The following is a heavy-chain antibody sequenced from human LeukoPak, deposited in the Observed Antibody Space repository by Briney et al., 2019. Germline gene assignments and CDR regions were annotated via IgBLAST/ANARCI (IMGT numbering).Heavy chain of an antibody. CDR3: ASQPIAAAGIDY. J-gene: IGHJ4*02. V-gene: IGHV4-34*01. CDR1: GGSFSGYY. Sequence: PSETLSLTCAVYGGSFSGYYWSWIRQPPGKGLEWIGEINHSGSTNYNPSLKSRVTISVDTSKTQFSLKLSSVTATDTAVYYCASQPIAAAGIDYSGEGTLVSVSS. D-gene: IGHD6-13*01. CDR2: INHSGST.